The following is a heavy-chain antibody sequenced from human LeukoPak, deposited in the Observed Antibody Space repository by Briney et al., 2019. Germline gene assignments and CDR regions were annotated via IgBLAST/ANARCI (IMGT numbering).Heavy chain of an antibody. V-gene: IGHV1-3*01. CDR1: GYSFTGYV. Sequence: GASVKVSCKASGYSFTGYVIHWVRQAPGQRLEWMGWINAGNGYPKYSQKFQDRVTITRDTSATTAYMELSSLTSEDTAVYYCARAGYTSGVATHFDYWCQGTLVTVSS. J-gene: IGHJ4*02. CDR3: ARAGYTSGVATHFDY. CDR2: INAGNGYP. D-gene: IGHD6-19*01.